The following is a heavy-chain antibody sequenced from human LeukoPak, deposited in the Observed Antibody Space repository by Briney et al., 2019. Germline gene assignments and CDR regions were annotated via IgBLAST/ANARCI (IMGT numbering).Heavy chain of an antibody. J-gene: IGHJ4*02. CDR1: GGSISSSSYY. CDR3: ARALITMVRGVSLAGSGFFDY. D-gene: IGHD3-10*01. V-gene: IGHV4-39*07. Sequence: SETLSLTCTVSGGSISSSSYYWGWIRHPPGKGLEGIGSIYYSGSTYYNPSLKSRVTISVDTSKNQFSLKLSSVTAADTAVYYCARALITMVRGVSLAGSGFFDYWGQGTLVTVSS. CDR2: IYYSGST.